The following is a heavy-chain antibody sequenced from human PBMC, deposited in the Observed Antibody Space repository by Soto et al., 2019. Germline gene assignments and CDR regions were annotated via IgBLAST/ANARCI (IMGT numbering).Heavy chain of an antibody. CDR2: FDPEDGET. D-gene: IGHD2-15*01. Sequence: QVQLVQSGAEVKKPGASVKVSCKVSGYTLTELSMHWVRQAPGKGLEWMGGFDPEDGETIYAQKFQGRVTMTEDTSTDTAYMELSSLRSEDTAVYYCATDYNREVVAATGYCYYMDVWGKGTTVTVSS. V-gene: IGHV1-24*01. CDR1: GYTLTELS. J-gene: IGHJ6*03. CDR3: ATDYNREVVAATGYCYYMDV.